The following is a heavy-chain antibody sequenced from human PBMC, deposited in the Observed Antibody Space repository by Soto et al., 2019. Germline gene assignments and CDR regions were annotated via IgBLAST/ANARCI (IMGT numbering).Heavy chain of an antibody. CDR3: ARGLSLSSSSAFDI. J-gene: IGHJ3*02. Sequence: GGSLRLSCAAFGFTFSSYWMSWVRQAPGKGLEWVANIKQDGSEKYYVDSVKGRFTISRDNAKNSLYLQMNSLRAEDTAVYYCARGLSLSSSSAFDIWGQGTMVTVSS. CDR2: IKQDGSEK. D-gene: IGHD6-6*01. V-gene: IGHV3-7*01. CDR1: GFTFSSYW.